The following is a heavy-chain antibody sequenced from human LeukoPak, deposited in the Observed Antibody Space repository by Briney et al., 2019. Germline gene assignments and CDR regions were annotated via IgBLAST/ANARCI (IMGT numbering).Heavy chain of an antibody. V-gene: IGHV4-30-4*01. CDR1: GGSISSGNYY. Sequence: PSQTLSLTCTVSGGSISSGNYYWSWIRQPPGKGLEWIGYIYYSGSTYYNPSLKSRVTISVDTSKNQFSLKLSSVTAADTAVYYCARGPYGSSWFVSNWFDPWGQGTLVTVSS. J-gene: IGHJ5*02. CDR3: ARGPYGSSWFVSNWFDP. D-gene: IGHD6-13*01. CDR2: IYYSGST.